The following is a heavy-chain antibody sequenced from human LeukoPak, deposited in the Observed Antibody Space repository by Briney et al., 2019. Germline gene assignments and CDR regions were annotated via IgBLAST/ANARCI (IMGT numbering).Heavy chain of an antibody. CDR1: GFTFSSYG. CDR2: IWYDGSSK. V-gene: IGHV3-33*01. Sequence: GGSLRLSCAASGFTFSSYGMHWVRQAPGKGLEWVALIWYDGSSKHYADSVRGRFTISRDNSKNTLYLQMNSLRAEDTAVYYCARDFNHYFDYWGQGALVTV. CDR3: ARDFNHYFDY. J-gene: IGHJ4*02.